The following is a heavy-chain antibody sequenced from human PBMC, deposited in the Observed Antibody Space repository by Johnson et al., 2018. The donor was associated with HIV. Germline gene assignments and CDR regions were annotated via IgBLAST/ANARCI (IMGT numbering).Heavy chain of an antibody. J-gene: IGHJ3*02. CDR2: IKQDGSEK. D-gene: IGHD1-14*01. CDR3: ARDGNAFDI. V-gene: IGHV3-7*05. Sequence: VRQAPGKGLEWVANIKQDGSEKYYVDSVKGRFTISRDNAKNSLYLQMNSLRAEDTAVYYCARDGNAFDIWGQGTMVTVSS.